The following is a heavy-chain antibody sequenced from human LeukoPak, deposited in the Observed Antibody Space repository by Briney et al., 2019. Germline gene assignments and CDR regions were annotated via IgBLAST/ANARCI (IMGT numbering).Heavy chain of an antibody. D-gene: IGHD5-18*01. CDR1: GGTFSSYA. J-gene: IGHJ5*02. CDR3: ARERSDTAMVINWFDP. Sequence: SVKVSCKASGGTFSSYAISWVRQAPGQGLEWMGGIIPIFGTANYAQKFQGRVTIAADESTSTAYMELSSLRSEDTAVYYCARERSDTAMVINWFDPWGQGTLVTVSS. CDR2: IIPIFGTA. V-gene: IGHV1-69*13.